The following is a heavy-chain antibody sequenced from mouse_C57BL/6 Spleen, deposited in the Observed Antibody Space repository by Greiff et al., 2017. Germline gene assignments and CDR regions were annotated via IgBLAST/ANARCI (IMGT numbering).Heavy chain of an antibody. CDR3: ERWGHYDYDWYFDV. Sequence: EVQLQQSGPELVKPGASVKISCKASGYTFTDYYMNWVKQSHGKSLEWIGDINPNNGGTSYNQKFKGKATLTVDKSSSTAYMELRSLTSEDSAVXYCERWGHYDYDWYFDVWGTGTTVTVSS. J-gene: IGHJ1*03. V-gene: IGHV1-26*01. CDR1: GYTFTDYY. D-gene: IGHD2-4*01. CDR2: INPNNGGT.